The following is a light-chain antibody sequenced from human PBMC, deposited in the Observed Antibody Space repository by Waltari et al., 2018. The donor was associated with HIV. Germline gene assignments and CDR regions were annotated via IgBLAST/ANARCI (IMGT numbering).Light chain of an antibody. J-gene: IGKJ4*01. Sequence: IVMTQTPLSLSVTPGQTASISCKSSQSLVRSEGKTSFLWVLQKPRQSPQLLIPEVSGRFSGVPDRFSGSGSGTDFTHKTSRVEAEDVGVYYCMKNVQIPVTFGGGTKVE. CDR1: QSLVRSEGKTS. V-gene: IGKV2-29*03. CDR2: EVS. CDR3: MKNVQIPVT.